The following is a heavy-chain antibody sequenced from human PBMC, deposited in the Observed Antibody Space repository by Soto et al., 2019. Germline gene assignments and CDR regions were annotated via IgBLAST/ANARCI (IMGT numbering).Heavy chain of an antibody. CDR3: ARHSEYYGSGSYYYGMDV. D-gene: IGHD3-10*01. Sequence: GESLKISCKGSGYSFTSYCIGWVRQMPGKGLEWMGIIYPGDSDTRYSPSFQGQVTISADKSISTAYLQWSSLKASDTAMYYCARHSEYYGSGSYYYGMDVWGQGTTVTVSS. CDR1: GYSFTSYC. J-gene: IGHJ6*02. V-gene: IGHV5-51*01. CDR2: IYPGDSDT.